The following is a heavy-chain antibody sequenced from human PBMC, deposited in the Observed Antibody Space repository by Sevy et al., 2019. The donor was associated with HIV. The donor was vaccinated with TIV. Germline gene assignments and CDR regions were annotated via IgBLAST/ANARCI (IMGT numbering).Heavy chain of an antibody. CDR2: FIPMFDTT. CDR1: GGTFINYA. CDR3: ASSYSDSSGYSPLFYYGMDV. D-gene: IGHD3-22*01. J-gene: IGHJ6*02. Sequence: ASVKVSCKASGGTFINYAVTWVRQAPGQGLEWMGGFIPMFDTTNSAQKFQGRVTLTADGSTSTAYMELSSLRSEDTAVYYCASSYSDSSGYSPLFYYGMDVWGQGTTVTVSS. V-gene: IGHV1-69*13.